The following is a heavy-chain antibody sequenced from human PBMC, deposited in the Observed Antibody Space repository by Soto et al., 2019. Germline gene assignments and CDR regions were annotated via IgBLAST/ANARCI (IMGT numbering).Heavy chain of an antibody. Sequence: SETMSLTCAVYGGSFSGYYWSWIRQPPGKGLEWIGEINHSGSTNYNPSLKSRVTISVDTSKNQFSLKLSSVTAADTAVYYCARDLFTYYLEDWGQGTLVTVS. J-gene: IGHJ4*02. CDR1: GGSFSGYY. V-gene: IGHV4-34*01. CDR2: INHSGST. D-gene: IGHD3-10*01. CDR3: ARDLFTYYLED.